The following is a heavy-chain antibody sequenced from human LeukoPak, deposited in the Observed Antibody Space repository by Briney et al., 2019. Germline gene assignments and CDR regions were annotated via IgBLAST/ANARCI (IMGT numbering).Heavy chain of an antibody. V-gene: IGHV1-69*13. CDR2: IIPIFGTA. CDR3: ARWPIAAGTNYYYYMDV. J-gene: IGHJ6*03. Sequence: SVKVSCKASGGTFSSYAISWVRQAPGQGLEWMGGIIPIFGTANYAQKFQGRVTITADESTSTAYMELSSLRSKDTAVYYCARWPIAAGTNYYYYMDVWGKGTTVTVSS. D-gene: IGHD6-13*01. CDR1: GGTFSSYA.